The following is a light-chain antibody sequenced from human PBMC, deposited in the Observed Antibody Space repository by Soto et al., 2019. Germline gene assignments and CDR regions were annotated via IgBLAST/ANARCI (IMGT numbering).Light chain of an antibody. Sequence: QSVLTQPPSASGTPGQRVTISCSGGSSNIGRYTVNWYQKFPGTAPKLLLYGRDQRPSGVPDRFSGSRSDTSASLAISGLQSEDEANYYCSAWDASLKAVLFGGGTKLTVL. CDR2: GRD. J-gene: IGLJ2*01. CDR1: SSNIGRYT. V-gene: IGLV1-44*01. CDR3: SAWDASLKAVL.